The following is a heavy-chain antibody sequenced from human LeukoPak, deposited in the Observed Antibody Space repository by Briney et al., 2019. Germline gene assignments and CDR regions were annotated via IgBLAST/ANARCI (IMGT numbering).Heavy chain of an antibody. V-gene: IGHV1-8*02. CDR3: ARGKFYYDSSGYIDY. CDR2: MNPNSGDA. D-gene: IGHD3-22*01. CDR1: GGTFSSYA. J-gene: IGHJ4*02. Sequence: ASVKVSCKASGGTFSSYAINWVRQATGQGLEWMGWMNPNSGDAAYPQKFQGRVTMTRNTSITTAYMELSSLRSEDTAVYYCARGKFYYDSSGYIDYWGQGTLVTVSS.